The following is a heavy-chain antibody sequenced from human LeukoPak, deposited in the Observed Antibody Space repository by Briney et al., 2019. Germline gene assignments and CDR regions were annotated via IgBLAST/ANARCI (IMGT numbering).Heavy chain of an antibody. Sequence: PGRSLSLFCAASAFSFTSYWIGCVRHVPGKGLVWVSRINGDGRRTNYAESVKGRFTISRDNAKNTLYLQMNSLRAEDTAVYYCARRCGSCYGVEASDIWGEGTMVTVSS. J-gene: IGHJ3*02. D-gene: IGHD2-15*01. CDR3: ARRCGSCYGVEASDI. V-gene: IGHV3-74*01. CDR1: AFSFTSYW. CDR2: INGDGRRT.